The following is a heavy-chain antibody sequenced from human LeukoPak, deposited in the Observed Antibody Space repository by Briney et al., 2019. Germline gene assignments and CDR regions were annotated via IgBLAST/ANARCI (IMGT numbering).Heavy chain of an antibody. V-gene: IGHV1-2*02. J-gene: IGHJ6*02. CDR1: GYTFTGYY. CDR2: INPNSGGT. CDR3: ARRGCSSTSCYKYYYGMDV. D-gene: IGHD2-2*01. Sequence: ASVKVSCKASGYTFTGYYMHWVRQAPGQGLEWMGWINPNSGGTNYAQKFQGRVTMTRDTSISTAYMELSRLRSDDTAVYYCARRGCSSTSCYKYYYGMDVWGQGPRSPSP.